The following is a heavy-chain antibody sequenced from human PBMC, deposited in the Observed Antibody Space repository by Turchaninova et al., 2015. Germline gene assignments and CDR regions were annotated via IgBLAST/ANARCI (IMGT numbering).Heavy chain of an antibody. Sequence: EVQLVESGGGLVQLGGSLRTACAAYGFTCSCYDMTWGRQAPGKGREWVSYISRSGRTIYYADSVKGRITISRDNAKNSLYLQMNSLRAEDTAVYYCAREGDYGDYSKCLDYWGQGTPVTVSS. J-gene: IGHJ4*02. CDR2: ISRSGRTI. D-gene: IGHD4-17*01. CDR3: AREGDYGDYSKCLDY. V-gene: IGHV3-48*03. CDR1: GFTCSCYD.